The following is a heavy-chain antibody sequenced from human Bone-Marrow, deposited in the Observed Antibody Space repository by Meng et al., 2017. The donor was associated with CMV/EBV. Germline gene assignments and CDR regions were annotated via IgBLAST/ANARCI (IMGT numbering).Heavy chain of an antibody. CDR3: TRDLTTSLPRGDY. D-gene: IGHD2-2*01. Sequence: ASVKVSCKASGYTFTGYHIHWVRQAPGQGLQWMGLIKPNSGDTNYAQEFQGRVTMTRDTSISTAYMELSRLASDDTAVYYCTRDLTTSLPRGDYWGQGTLVTVSS. V-gene: IGHV1-2*02. CDR2: IKPNSGDT. J-gene: IGHJ4*02. CDR1: GYTFTGYH.